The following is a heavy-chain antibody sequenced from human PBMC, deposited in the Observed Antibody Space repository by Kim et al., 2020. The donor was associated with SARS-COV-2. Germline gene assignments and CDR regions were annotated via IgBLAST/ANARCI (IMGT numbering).Heavy chain of an antibody. CDR2: IYHSGST. D-gene: IGHD3-16*01. V-gene: IGHV4-39*01. CDR3: ATVSRLGRVVPRQTNDYNNYVDC. J-gene: IGHJ4*02. CDR1: GGSISSNYYY. Sequence: SETLSLTCTVSGGSISSNYYYWGWIRQPPGEGLEWIASIYHSGSTFYNPSLKSRATISVDTSKNQFSLRLGSVTAADTAVYYCATVSRLGRVVPRQTNDYNNYVDCWGQGTLVTVSS.